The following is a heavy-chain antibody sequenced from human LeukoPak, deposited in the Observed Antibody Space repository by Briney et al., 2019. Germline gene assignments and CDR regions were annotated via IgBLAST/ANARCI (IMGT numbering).Heavy chain of an antibody. CDR1: VFTTSNG. J-gene: IGHJ5*02. Sequence: PGGSLRLPPATCVFTTSNGECTSHPQAPVKGLEWALYISSSGRKIYYADSVKGRFAISRDNCKNNLYLQMNSLTGEDTAVYDSAKLTRGYCVSPACPNWFDPWGRGTLVTVSS. D-gene: IGHD2-15*01. V-gene: IGHV3-48*03. CDR3: AKLTRGYCVSPACPNWFDP. CDR2: ISSSGRKI.